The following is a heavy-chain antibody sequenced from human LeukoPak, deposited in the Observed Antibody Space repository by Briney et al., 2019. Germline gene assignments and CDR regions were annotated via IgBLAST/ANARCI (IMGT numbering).Heavy chain of an antibody. CDR1: GGSFSGYY. D-gene: IGHD4-17*01. V-gene: IGHV4-34*01. CDR3: ARSQGGDYDY. CDR2: INHSGIT. J-gene: IGHJ4*02. Sequence: SETLSLTCAVYGGSFSGYYWTWIRQPPGKGLEWIGEINHSGITNHNPSLKSRVTISVDTSKNQFSLKLSSVTAADTAVYYCARSQGGDYDYWSQGTLVTVSS.